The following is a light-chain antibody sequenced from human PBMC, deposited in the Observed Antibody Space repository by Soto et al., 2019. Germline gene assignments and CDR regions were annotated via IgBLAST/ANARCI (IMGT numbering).Light chain of an antibody. CDR3: QQSYNRIT. V-gene: IGKV1-39*01. Sequence: DIQMTQSPSTLSASVGDRVTITCRASQSISSWLAWYQQKPGKAPKLLIYAASSLQSGVPSRFSGSGSGTDFILTISSLQPEDFATYYCQQSYNRITFGQGTRLEIK. J-gene: IGKJ5*01. CDR2: AAS. CDR1: QSISSW.